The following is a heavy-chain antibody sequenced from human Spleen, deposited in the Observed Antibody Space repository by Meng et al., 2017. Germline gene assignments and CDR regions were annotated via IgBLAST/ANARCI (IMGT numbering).Heavy chain of an antibody. Sequence: SETLSLTCTVSGGSISSSSTSYYWGWIRQPPGKGLEWIGSFFYSGRTYYNPSLKSRVTISVDTSKNQFSLKLSSVTAADTAVYYCARDYGWGDSSGYYLIWGQGTMVTVSS. CDR3: ARDYGWGDSSGYYLI. J-gene: IGHJ3*02. V-gene: IGHV4-39*07. CDR2: FFYSGRT. CDR1: GGSISSSSTSYY. D-gene: IGHD3-22*01.